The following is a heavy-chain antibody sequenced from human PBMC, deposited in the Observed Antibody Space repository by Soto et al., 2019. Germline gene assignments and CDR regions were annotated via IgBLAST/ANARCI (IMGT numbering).Heavy chain of an antibody. Sequence: PSETLSLTCIVSGGSISSYYWSWIRQPPGKGLEWIGYIYYSGSTNYNPSLKSRVTISVDTSKDQFSLKLSSVTAADTAVYYCARFPRGYSYGHFDYWGQGTLVTVSS. CDR1: GGSISSYY. V-gene: IGHV4-59*01. CDR2: IYYSGST. J-gene: IGHJ4*02. D-gene: IGHD5-18*01. CDR3: ARFPRGYSYGHFDY.